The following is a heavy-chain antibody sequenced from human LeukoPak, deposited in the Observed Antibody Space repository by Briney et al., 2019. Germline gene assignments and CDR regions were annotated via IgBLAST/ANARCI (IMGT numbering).Heavy chain of an antibody. D-gene: IGHD3-10*01. CDR2: IYDSVST. Sequence: PSETLSLTCTVSGGSIRSSYYYWGWIRQPPGKGLEWIGSIYDSVSTYYNPSLKSRVTISVDTSKNQFSLKLNSVTAADTAVYYCARRPLVYYGSGSYYNSMFDYWGQGTLVTVSS. CDR3: ARRPLVYYGSGSYYNSMFDY. CDR1: GGSIRSSYYY. J-gene: IGHJ4*02. V-gene: IGHV4-39*01.